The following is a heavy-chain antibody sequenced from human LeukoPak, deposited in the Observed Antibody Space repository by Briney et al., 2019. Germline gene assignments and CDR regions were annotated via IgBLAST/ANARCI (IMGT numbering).Heavy chain of an antibody. V-gene: IGHV3-48*01. CDR1: GFTFSSYS. J-gene: IGHJ4*02. D-gene: IGHD6-13*01. Sequence: PGGSLRLSCAASGFTFSSYSMNWVRQAPGKGLEWVSYISSSSSTIYYADSVKGRFTISRDNAKNSLYLQMNSLRAEDTAVYYCARDGFIPYVAAGYDYWGQGTLVTVSS. CDR2: ISSSSSTI. CDR3: ARDGFIPYVAAGYDY.